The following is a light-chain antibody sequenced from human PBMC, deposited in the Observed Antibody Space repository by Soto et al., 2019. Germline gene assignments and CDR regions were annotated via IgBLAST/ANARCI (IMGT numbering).Light chain of an antibody. CDR3: QHYVGSPWT. J-gene: IGKJ1*01. CDR2: AAS. V-gene: IGKV3-20*01. CDR1: QSVTNNY. Sequence: IVLTQSPGTLSLSPGERATLSCRASQSVTNNYLAWYQQKPGQAPRLLIYAASKRATGIPDRFSGSGSGTDFALTISGLEPEDFAVFYCQHYVGSPWTFGQGTKVEIK.